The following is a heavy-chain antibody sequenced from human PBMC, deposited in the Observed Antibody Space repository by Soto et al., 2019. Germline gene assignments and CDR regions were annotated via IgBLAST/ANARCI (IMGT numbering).Heavy chain of an antibody. D-gene: IGHD3-10*01. V-gene: IGHV4-39*01. CDR2: IYYSGST. CDR3: ARRGSGSYSDD. Sequence: PSETLSLTCTVSGGSISSSSYYWGWIRQPPGKGLEWIGSIYYSGSTYYNPSLKSRVTISVDTSKNQFSLKLSSVTAADTAVYYCARRGSGSYSDDWGQGTLVTVSS. J-gene: IGHJ4*02. CDR1: GGSISSSSYY.